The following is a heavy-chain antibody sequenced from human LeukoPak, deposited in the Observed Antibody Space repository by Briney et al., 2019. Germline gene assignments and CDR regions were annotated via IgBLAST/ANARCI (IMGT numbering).Heavy chain of an antibody. D-gene: IGHD1-26*01. CDR2: ISSSGSTI. CDR1: GFTFSDYY. V-gene: IGHV3-11*04. CDR3: ARDGGATTVNAFDI. J-gene: IGHJ3*02. Sequence: GGSLRLPCAASGFTFSDYYMSWIRQAPGKGLEWVSYISSSGSTIYYADSVKGRFTISRDNAKNSLYLQMNSLRAEDTAVYYCARDGGATTVNAFDIWGQGTMVTVSS.